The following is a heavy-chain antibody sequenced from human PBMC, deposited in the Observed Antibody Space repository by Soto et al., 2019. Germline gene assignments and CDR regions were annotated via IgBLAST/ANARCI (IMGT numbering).Heavy chain of an antibody. CDR3: ARGLGGSGSLDAFDI. V-gene: IGHV3-74*01. CDR2: INSDGSST. J-gene: IGHJ3*02. CDR1: GFTFSSYW. D-gene: IGHD3-10*01. Sequence: GGSLRLSCAASGFTFSSYWMHWVRQAPGKGLVWVSRINSDGSSTSYADSVKGRFTISRDNAKNTLYLQMNSLRAEDTAVYYCARGLGGSGSLDAFDIWGQGTMVTVS.